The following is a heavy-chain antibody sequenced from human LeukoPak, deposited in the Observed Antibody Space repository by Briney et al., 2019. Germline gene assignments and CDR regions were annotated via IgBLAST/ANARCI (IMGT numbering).Heavy chain of an antibody. CDR2: IYSGGST. CDR3: ASSSSSIYFDY. CDR1: GFTVSSNY. J-gene: IGHJ4*02. Sequence: PGGSLRLSCAASGFTVSSNYMSWVRQAPGKGLEWVSVIYSGGSTYYADSVKGRFTISRDNSKNTLYLQMNSLRSEDTAVYYCASSSSSIYFDYWGQGTLVTVSS. V-gene: IGHV3-53*05. D-gene: IGHD6-13*01.